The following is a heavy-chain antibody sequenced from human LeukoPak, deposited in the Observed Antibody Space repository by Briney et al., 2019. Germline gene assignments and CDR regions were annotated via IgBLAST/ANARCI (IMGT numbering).Heavy chain of an antibody. CDR1: GFTVSSFY. Sequence: GGSLRLSCAASGFTVSSFYMSWVRQAPRKRLEWVSVLYTAGPTYYADSVQGRFTISRDNSKNTVFLQMDNLRADDTATYYCARSGPSILWSKYFDYWGQGALVAVSS. D-gene: IGHD3-10*01. J-gene: IGHJ4*02. CDR3: ARSGPSILWSKYFDY. CDR2: LYTAGPT. V-gene: IGHV3-66*01.